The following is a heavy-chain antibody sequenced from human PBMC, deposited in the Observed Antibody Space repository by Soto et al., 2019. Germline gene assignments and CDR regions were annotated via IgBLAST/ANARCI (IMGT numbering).Heavy chain of an antibody. Sequence: QVQLVQSGAEVKKPGASVKVSCKASGYTVTGYYMHWVRQAPGQGLEWMGWINPNSGGTNYAQKFQGWVTMTRDTSISTAYMELSRLRSGDTAVYYCARARSDDWTQTQSFDYWGQGTLVTVSS. D-gene: IGHD3-9*01. CDR1: GYTVTGYY. V-gene: IGHV1-2*04. J-gene: IGHJ4*02. CDR2: INPNSGGT. CDR3: ARARSDDWTQTQSFDY.